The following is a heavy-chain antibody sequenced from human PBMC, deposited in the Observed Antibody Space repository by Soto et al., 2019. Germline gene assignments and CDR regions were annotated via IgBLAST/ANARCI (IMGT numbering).Heavy chain of an antibody. CDR2: IRSKANSYAT. CDR3: TREDHPVPAAIYYYYYMDV. J-gene: IGHJ6*03. CDR1: GFTFSGSA. Sequence: GGSLRLSCAASGFTFSGSAMHWVRQASGKGLEWVGRIRSKANSYATAYAASVKGRFTISRDDSKNTAYLQMNSLKTEDTAVYYCTREDHPVPAAIYYYYYMDVWGKGTTVTVSS. V-gene: IGHV3-73*01. D-gene: IGHD2-2*02.